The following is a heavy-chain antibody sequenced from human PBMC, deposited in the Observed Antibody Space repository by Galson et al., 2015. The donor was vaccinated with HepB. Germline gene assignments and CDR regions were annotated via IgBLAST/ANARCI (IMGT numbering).Heavy chain of an antibody. CDR1: GYTFTSYG. Sequence: SVKVSCKASGYTFTSYGISWVRQAPGQGLEWMGWISAYNGNTNYAQKLQGRVTMTTDTSTSTAYMELRSLRSDDTAVYYCARGMYYDFWSGYTTYYYYMDVWGKGTTVTVSS. D-gene: IGHD3-3*01. CDR2: ISAYNGNT. V-gene: IGHV1-18*01. CDR3: ARGMYYDFWSGYTTYYYYMDV. J-gene: IGHJ6*03.